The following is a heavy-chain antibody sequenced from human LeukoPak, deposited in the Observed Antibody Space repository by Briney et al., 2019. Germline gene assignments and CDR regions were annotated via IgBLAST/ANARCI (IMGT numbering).Heavy chain of an antibody. CDR2: INHSGST. Sequence: SEILSLTCAVYGGSFSGYYWSWLRQPPGKGLEWVGEINHSGSTNYNPSLKSRVTISVDTSKNQFSLKLSSVTAADTAVYYCAGYCSCGSCYIRTDYWGQGTLVTVSS. V-gene: IGHV4-34*01. CDR1: GGSFSGYY. D-gene: IGHD2-15*01. CDR3: AGYCSCGSCYIRTDY. J-gene: IGHJ4*02.